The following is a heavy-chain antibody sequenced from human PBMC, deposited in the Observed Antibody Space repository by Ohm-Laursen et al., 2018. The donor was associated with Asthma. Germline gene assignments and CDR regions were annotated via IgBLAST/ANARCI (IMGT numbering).Heavy chain of an antibody. CDR3: ARQPYYYDSSGPFDY. D-gene: IGHD3-22*01. Sequence: TLSHTCPVSGGSISSGGYYWSWIRQHPGKGLEWIGYIYYSGSTYYNPSLKSRVTISVDTSKNQFSLKLSSVTAADTAVYYCARQPYYYDSSGPFDYWGQGTLVTVSS. CDR1: GGSISSGGYY. J-gene: IGHJ4*02. V-gene: IGHV4-31*03. CDR2: IYYSGST.